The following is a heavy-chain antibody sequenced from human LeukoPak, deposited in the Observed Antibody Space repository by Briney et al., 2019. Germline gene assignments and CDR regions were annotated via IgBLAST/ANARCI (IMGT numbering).Heavy chain of an antibody. CDR3: ARDRGGRTGYASGDFDF. V-gene: IGHV4-38-2*02. D-gene: IGHD5-12*01. CDR1: SFSISNGFY. J-gene: IGHJ4*02. CDR2: VFYSGVT. Sequence: SETLSLTCVVSSFSISNGFYWVWIRQPPGKGLEWIGNVFYSGVTYYNPSLMSRVTISVDTSKNQFSLKLNSVTAADTAVYYGARDRGGRTGYASGDFDFWGQGVLVTVSS.